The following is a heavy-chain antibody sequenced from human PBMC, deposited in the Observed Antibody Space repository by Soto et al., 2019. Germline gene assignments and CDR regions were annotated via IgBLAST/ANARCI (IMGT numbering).Heavy chain of an antibody. CDR3: ARVKVTTESFDS. J-gene: IGHJ4*02. CDR2: GSHTGSR. Sequence: PSETLSLTCSVSGASINTGGFYWSWVRQFPGKGLDWIGYGSHTGSRYLNPSLRSRITISLDTPNNRFSLRLTSVTAADTAVYYCARVKVTTESFDSWGQGSLVTVSS. CDR1: GASINTGGFY. V-gene: IGHV4-31*03. D-gene: IGHD4-17*01.